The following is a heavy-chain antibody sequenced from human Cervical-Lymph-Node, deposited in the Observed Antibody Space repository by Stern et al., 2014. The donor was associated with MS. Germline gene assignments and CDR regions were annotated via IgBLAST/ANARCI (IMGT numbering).Heavy chain of an antibody. CDR3: ARDCRLRYFDNYGMDV. V-gene: IGHV4-61*02. CDR1: GGSISSGSYY. Sequence: QLQLQESGPGLVKPSQTLSLTCTVSGGSISSGSYYWSWIRQPAGKGLEWIGRIYTSGSTNYNPSLKSRVTLSVDTSKNQSSLKLSSVTAADTAVYYCARDCRLRYFDNYGMDVWGQGTTVTVSS. J-gene: IGHJ6*02. CDR2: IYTSGST. D-gene: IGHD3-9*01.